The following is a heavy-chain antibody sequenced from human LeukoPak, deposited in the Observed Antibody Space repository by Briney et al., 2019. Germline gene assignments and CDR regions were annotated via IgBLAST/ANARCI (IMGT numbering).Heavy chain of an antibody. J-gene: IGHJ4*02. CDR2: INHSGST. D-gene: IGHD5-18*01. CDR3: ATVDTAMAPFDY. V-gene: IGHV4-34*01. Sequence: SETLSLTCAVYGGSFSGYYWSWIRQPPGKGLEWIGEINHSGSTNCNPSLKSRVTISVDTSKNQFSLKLSSVTAADTAVYYCATVDTAMAPFDYWGQGTLVTVSS. CDR1: GGSFSGYY.